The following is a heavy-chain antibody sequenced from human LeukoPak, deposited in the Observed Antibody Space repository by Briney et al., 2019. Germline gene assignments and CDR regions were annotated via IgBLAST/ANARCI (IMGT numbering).Heavy chain of an antibody. CDR2: TYYSGSGST. D-gene: IGHD6-13*01. Sequence: SETLSLTCTVSGGSINNYYWSWIRQPPGKGLEWIGYTYYSGSGSTNYNPSLKSRVTISVDTSKNQFSLKLSSVTAADTAVYYCAKDSSTWGNLAGHFDSWGQGTLVTVSS. V-gene: IGHV4-59*12. J-gene: IGHJ4*02. CDR3: AKDSSTWGNLAGHFDS. CDR1: GGSINNYY.